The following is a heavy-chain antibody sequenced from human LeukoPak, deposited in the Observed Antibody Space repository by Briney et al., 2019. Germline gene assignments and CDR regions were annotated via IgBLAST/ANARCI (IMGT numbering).Heavy chain of an antibody. V-gene: IGHV1-2*02. D-gene: IGHD2-21*01. J-gene: IGHJ6*03. CDR2: INPNSGGT. CDR1: GYTFTGYY. CDR3: ARAQNCGGDCYLPYYYYYYMDV. Sequence: GASVKVSCKASGYTFTGYYMHWVRQAPGQGLEWMGWINPNSGGTNYAQKFQGRVTMTRDTSISTAYMELSRLRSDDTAVYYCARAQNCGGDCYLPYYYYYYMDVWGKGTTVTVFS.